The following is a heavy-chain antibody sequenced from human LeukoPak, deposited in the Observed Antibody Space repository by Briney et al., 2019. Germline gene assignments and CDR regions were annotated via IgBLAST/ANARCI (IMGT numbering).Heavy chain of an antibody. CDR2: INHRGST. J-gene: IGHJ4*02. CDR3: ARERVAGTRYFDY. CDR1: GGSFTGYY. D-gene: IGHD6-19*01. V-gene: IGHV4-34*01. Sequence: SETLSLTCAVYGGSFTGYYWAWLRQPPGKGLEWIGEINHRGSTNYNPSLKSRVTISVDTSKNQFSLKLSSVTAADTAVYYCARERVAGTRYFDYWGQGTLVTVSS.